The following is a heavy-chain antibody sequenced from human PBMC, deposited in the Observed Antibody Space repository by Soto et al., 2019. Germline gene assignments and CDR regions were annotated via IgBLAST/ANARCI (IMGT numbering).Heavy chain of an antibody. J-gene: IGHJ6*02. CDR1: GYTFTSYY. CDR2: INPSGGST. V-gene: IGHV1-46*01. Sequence: ASVKVSCKDSGYTFTSYYMHWVRQAPGKGREWMGIINPSGGSTSYAQKFQGRVTMTRDTSTSTVYMELSSLRSEDTAVYYCARVDTATYYYYGMDVWGQGTTVTVSS. D-gene: IGHD5-18*01. CDR3: ARVDTATYYYYGMDV.